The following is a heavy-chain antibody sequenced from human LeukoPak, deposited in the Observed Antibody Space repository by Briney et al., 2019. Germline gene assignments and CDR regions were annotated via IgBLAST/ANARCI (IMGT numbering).Heavy chain of an antibody. CDR3: ARAPRTSYNWFDP. CDR1: GGTFSSYA. J-gene: IGHJ5*02. CDR2: IIPIFGTA. D-gene: IGHD2-2*01. Sequence: ASVNVSFKASGGTFSSYAISWVRQAPGQGLEWVGGIIPIFGTANYAQKFQGRVTITADESTSTAYMELSSLRSEDTAVYYCARAPRTSYNWFDPWGQGTLVTASS. V-gene: IGHV1-69*13.